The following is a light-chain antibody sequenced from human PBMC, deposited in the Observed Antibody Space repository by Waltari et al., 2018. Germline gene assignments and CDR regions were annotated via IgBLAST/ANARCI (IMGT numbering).Light chain of an antibody. CDR1: SSNSGDNV. V-gene: IGLV1-44*01. CDR3: AAWDDRMNGHWV. Sequence: QSELTQPPPASETPGRRVTITCYGSSSNSGDNVVNWSQQLPGKAPNLLIYRNDQRPSGVPDRFSASKSGTSASLAISGLQSEDEADYYCAAWDDRMNGHWVFGGGTKVTVL. CDR2: RND. J-gene: IGLJ3*02.